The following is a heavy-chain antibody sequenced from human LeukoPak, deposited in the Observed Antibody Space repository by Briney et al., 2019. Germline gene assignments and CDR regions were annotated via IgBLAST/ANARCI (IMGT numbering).Heavy chain of an antibody. CDR2: INHSGST. V-gene: IGHV4-34*01. D-gene: IGHD3-16*02. CDR1: GGSFSGYY. J-gene: IGHJ4*02. Sequence: SETLSLTCAVYGGSFSGYYWSWIRQPPGKGLEWIGEINHSGSTNYNPSLKNRVIISVDTSKNQFSLELSSVTAADTAVYYCARFGFGGVISYFDYWGQGTLVTVSS. CDR3: ARFGFGGVISYFDY.